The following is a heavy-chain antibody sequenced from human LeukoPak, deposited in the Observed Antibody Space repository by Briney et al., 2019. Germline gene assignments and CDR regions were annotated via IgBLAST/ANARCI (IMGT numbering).Heavy chain of an antibody. D-gene: IGHD3-10*01. J-gene: IGHJ5*02. CDR1: GFMFNNYW. Sequence: GGSLRLSCAASGFMFNNYWVNWVRQAPGKGPEWLATIKEDGTEKYYVDSVKGRFSISRDNAKNSLSLQMSSLRAEDTAVYYCATGGSGSSWGQGTLVTVSS. V-gene: IGHV3-7*04. CDR2: IKEDGTEK. CDR3: ATGGSGSS.